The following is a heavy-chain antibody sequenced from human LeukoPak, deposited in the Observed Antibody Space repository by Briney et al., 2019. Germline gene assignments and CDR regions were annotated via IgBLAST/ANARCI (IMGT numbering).Heavy chain of an antibody. V-gene: IGHV1-46*01. Sequence: ASVKVSCKASGYTFTSYYMHWVRQAPGQGLEWMGIINPSGGSTSYAQKFQGRVTMTRDTSTSTVYMELSSLRSEDTAVYYCARVARTTYYDILTAEIYYYYGMDVWGQGTTVTVSS. D-gene: IGHD3-9*01. J-gene: IGHJ6*02. CDR3: ARVARTTYYDILTAEIYYYYGMDV. CDR2: INPSGGST. CDR1: GYTFTSYY.